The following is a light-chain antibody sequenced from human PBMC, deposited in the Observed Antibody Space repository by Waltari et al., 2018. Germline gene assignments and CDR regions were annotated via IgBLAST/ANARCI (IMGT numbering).Light chain of an antibody. J-gene: IGKJ5*01. CDR3: QQYGSSPIT. CDR2: GAS. CDR1: QSVSSRY. Sequence: EIVLTQSPGTLSLSPGERATLSCRVSQSVSSRYLAWYQQKPGHPPRFLIYGASFRATGIPDRFSGSVSGTDFTLTISRLEPEDFEVYYCQQYGSSPITFGQGTRLEIK. V-gene: IGKV3-20*01.